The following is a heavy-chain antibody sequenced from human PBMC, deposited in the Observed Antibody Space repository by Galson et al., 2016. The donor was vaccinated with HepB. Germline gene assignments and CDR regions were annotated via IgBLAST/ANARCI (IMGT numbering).Heavy chain of an antibody. J-gene: IGHJ6*02. CDR2: LYYNGNT. CDR1: GGSISSSDYY. CDR3: ARQGRITMVRGVPLPDV. V-gene: IGHV4-39*01. Sequence: SETLSLTCSVSGGSISSSDYYWGWIRQSPGKGLEWIGTLYYNGNTYYNPSLKSRVTISGDTSKNQFSLNVSSVTAGDTALYYCARQGRITMVRGVPLPDVCGQGTTVTVSS. D-gene: IGHD3-10*01.